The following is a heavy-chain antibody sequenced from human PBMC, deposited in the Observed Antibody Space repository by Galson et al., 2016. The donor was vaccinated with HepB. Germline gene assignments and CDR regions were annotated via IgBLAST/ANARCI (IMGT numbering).Heavy chain of an antibody. Sequence: QSGAEVKTPGESLKISCQGFAYSFTGYWIGWVRQMPGKGLEWMGFVFPGDSDTMYIPSFQCQVTISADNSSTTAYLQWSSLKDSDSAVYYCARRAYFYDSNGQYYSYGMDVWGQGTTVTVSS. CDR1: AYSFTGYW. CDR3: ARRAYFYDSNGQYYSYGMDV. D-gene: IGHD3-22*01. V-gene: IGHV5-51*01. CDR2: VFPGDSDT. J-gene: IGHJ6*02.